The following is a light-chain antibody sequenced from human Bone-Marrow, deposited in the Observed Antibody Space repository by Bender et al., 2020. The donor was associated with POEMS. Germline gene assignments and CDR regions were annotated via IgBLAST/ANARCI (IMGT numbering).Light chain of an antibody. V-gene: IGLV2-14*01. CDR1: STDIGAYNY. Sequence: QSALTQPASVSGSPGQSITLSCTGSSTDIGAYNYVSWYQHHPGKAPTLIIFEVNNRPSGVSHRFSGSKSGNTASLTISGLQAEDEADYYCSSYTSGTLYVFGTGTKVTVL. J-gene: IGLJ1*01. CDR2: EVN. CDR3: SSYTSGTLYV.